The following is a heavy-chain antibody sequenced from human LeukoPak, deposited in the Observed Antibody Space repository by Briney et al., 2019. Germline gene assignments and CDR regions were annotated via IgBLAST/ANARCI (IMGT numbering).Heavy chain of an antibody. V-gene: IGHV3-21*04. CDR2: ISSSNSYI. CDR3: ASRDYYDSSGYYEAN. CDR1: GFTFSSYS. Sequence: PGGSLRLSCTASGFTFSSYSMNWVRRAPGKGLEWVSSISSSNSYIYYADSVKGRFTISRDNSKNTLYLQMNSLRAEDTAVYYCASRDYYDSSGYYEANWGQGTLVTVSS. D-gene: IGHD3-22*01. J-gene: IGHJ4*02.